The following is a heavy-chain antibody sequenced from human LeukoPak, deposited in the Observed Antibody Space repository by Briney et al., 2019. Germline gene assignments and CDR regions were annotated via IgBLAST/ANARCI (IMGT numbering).Heavy chain of an antibody. J-gene: IGHJ6*02. CDR2: TNWNGGST. Sequence: GGSLRLSCAASGFTFDDYGMSWVRQAPGKGLEWVSGTNWNGGSTSYADSVKGRFTISRNNAKNSLYLQMNSLRVGDTALYHCARGPANHYGMDVWGQGTTVTVSS. D-gene: IGHD4/OR15-4a*01. CDR1: GFTFDDYG. CDR3: ARGPANHYGMDV. V-gene: IGHV3-20*01.